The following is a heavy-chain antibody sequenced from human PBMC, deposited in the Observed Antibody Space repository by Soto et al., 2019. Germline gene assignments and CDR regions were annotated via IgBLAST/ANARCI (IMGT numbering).Heavy chain of an antibody. Sequence: QVQLQESGPGLVKPSQTLSLTCTVSGGSISSGDYYWSWIRQPPGKGLEWIGYIYYSGSTYYNPSLKSRVTISVDTSKNQVSLKLSSVTAADTAVYYCARVPAANYYYYGMDVWGQGTTVTVSS. CDR1: GGSISSGDYY. J-gene: IGHJ6*02. CDR3: ARVPAANYYYYGMDV. CDR2: IYYSGST. D-gene: IGHD2-2*01. V-gene: IGHV4-30-4*01.